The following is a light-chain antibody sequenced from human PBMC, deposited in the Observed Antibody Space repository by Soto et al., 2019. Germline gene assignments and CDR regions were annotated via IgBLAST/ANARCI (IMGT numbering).Light chain of an antibody. CDR1: QSVSSN. V-gene: IGKV3-15*01. CDR2: DAS. CDR3: RQYNNWPPT. J-gene: IGKJ1*01. Sequence: EIVMTQSPATLSVSPGERATLSCRASQSVSSNLAWYQQKPGHAPPRHIYDASTRATGITARFSGSGSGTEFITTTSSMQSADFAVFYCRQYNNWPPTLGQGTKVEIK.